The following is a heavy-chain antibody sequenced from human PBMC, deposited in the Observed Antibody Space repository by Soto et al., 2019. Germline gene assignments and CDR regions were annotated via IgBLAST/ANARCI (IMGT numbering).Heavy chain of an antibody. V-gene: IGHV1-46*01. D-gene: IGHD6-13*01. CDR3: ASISYSSSHPFDY. CDR2: INPSGGST. J-gene: IGHJ4*02. Sequence: ASVKVSCKASGYTFTSYGITWVRQAPGQGLEWMGIINPSGGSTSYAQKFQGRVTMTRDTSTSTVYMELSSLRSEDTAVYYCASISYSSSHPFDYWGQGTLVTVSS. CDR1: GYTFTSYG.